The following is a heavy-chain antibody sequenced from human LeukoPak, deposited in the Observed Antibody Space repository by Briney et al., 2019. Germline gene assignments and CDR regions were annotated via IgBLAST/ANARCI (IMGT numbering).Heavy chain of an antibody. V-gene: IGHV1-58*01. CDR1: GFTFTSSA. J-gene: IGHJ1*01. D-gene: IGHD2-21*02. CDR3: AADVGSVVTAMRH. CDR2: IVVGSGNT. Sequence: GTSVKVSCKAFGFTFTSSAVQWVRQARGQRLEWIGWIVVGSGNTNYAQKFQERVTITRDMSTSTAYMELSSLRSEDTAVYYCAADVGSVVTAMRHWGQGTLVTVSS.